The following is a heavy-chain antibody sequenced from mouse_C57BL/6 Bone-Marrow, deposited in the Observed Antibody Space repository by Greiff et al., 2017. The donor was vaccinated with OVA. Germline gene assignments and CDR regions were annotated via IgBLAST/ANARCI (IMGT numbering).Heavy chain of an antibody. D-gene: IGHD3-3*01. CDR1: GYTFTSYG. J-gene: IGHJ4*01. Sequence: QVQLKQSGAELARPGASVKLSCKASGYTFTSYGISWVKQRTGQGLEWIGEIYPRSGNTYYNEKFKGKATLTADKSSSTAYMELRSLTSEDSAVYFCARGGQGAMDYWGQGTSVTVSS. V-gene: IGHV1-81*01. CDR2: IYPRSGNT. CDR3: ARGGQGAMDY.